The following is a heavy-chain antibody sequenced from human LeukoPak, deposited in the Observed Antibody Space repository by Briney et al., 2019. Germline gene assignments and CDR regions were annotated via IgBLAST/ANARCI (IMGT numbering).Heavy chain of an antibody. CDR3: ARVGHYYYYGMDV. Sequence: AETLSLTCTVSGGSISSYYWSWIRQPPAKGLEWIGYIYYSGSTNYNPSLKSRVAISVDTSKNQFSLKLSSVPAADTAVYYCARVGHYYYYGMDVWGQGTTVTVSS. CDR2: IYYSGST. CDR1: GGSISSYY. V-gene: IGHV4-59*01. D-gene: IGHD3-16*01. J-gene: IGHJ6*02.